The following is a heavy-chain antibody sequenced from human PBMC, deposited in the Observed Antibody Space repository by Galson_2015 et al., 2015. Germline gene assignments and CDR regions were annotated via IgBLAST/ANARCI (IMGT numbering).Heavy chain of an antibody. CDR3: ARGLEEFSPTPPFPYYYMDV. Sequence: SLRLSCAASGFTFSSYSMNWVRQAPGKGLEWVSSISSSSSYIYYADSVKGRFTISRDNAKNSLYLQMNSLRAEDTAVYYCARGLEEFSPTPPFPYYYMDVWGKGTTVTVSS. D-gene: IGHD3-10*01. V-gene: IGHV3-21*01. CDR1: GFTFSSYS. CDR2: ISSSSSYI. J-gene: IGHJ6*03.